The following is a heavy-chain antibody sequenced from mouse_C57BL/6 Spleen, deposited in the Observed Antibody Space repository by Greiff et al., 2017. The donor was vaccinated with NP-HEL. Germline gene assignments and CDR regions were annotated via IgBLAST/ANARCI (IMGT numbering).Heavy chain of an antibody. J-gene: IGHJ3*01. CDR2: IDPETGGT. Sequence: VKLQESGAELVRPGASVTLSCKASGYTFTDYEMHWVKQTPVHGLEWIGAIDPETGGTAYNQKFKGKAILTADKSSSTAYMELRSLTSEDSAVYYCTRLYYGSSPWFAYWGQGTLVTVSA. CDR3: TRLYYGSSPWFAY. D-gene: IGHD1-1*01. V-gene: IGHV1-15*01. CDR1: GYTFTDYE.